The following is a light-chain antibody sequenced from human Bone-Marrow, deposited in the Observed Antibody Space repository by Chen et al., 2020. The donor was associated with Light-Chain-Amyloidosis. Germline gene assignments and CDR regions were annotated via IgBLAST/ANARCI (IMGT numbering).Light chain of an antibody. CDR3: QQSFSVPLS. Sequence: DIEMTQSPSSLPAAVGDRVTITCRASQSISNSLNWYQQKPGHAPKLLIYTASTLESGVPSRFSGSGSGTAFTLTILSLQPEDFAAYYCQQSFSVPLSFGGGSKVEI. J-gene: IGKJ4*01. V-gene: IGKV1-39*01. CDR2: TAS. CDR1: QSISNS.